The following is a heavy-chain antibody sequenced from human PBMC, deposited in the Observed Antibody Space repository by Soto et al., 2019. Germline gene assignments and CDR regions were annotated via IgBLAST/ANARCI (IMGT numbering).Heavy chain of an antibody. CDR2: INHKKGDT. V-gene: IGHV1-2*02. D-gene: IGHD6-19*01. J-gene: IGHJ4*02. CDR1: AYSLTDYN. CDR3: AKARAVRLEVCDS. Sequence: ATSVKVSCKDSAYSLTDYNIHCVRPAPGQGLAWMGGINHKKGDTKSAQYLQDRVAWTRDTSISTAYMELTRLRSDDTAIYYCAKARAVRLEVCDSWGQGVLVPVSS.